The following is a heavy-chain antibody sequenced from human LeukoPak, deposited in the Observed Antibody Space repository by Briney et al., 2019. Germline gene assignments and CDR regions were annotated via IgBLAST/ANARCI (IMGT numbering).Heavy chain of an antibody. CDR3: AKDRTVGASYWYFDL. CDR1: GFSFSSHA. J-gene: IGHJ2*01. V-gene: IGHV3-23*01. Sequence: GGSLRLSCATSGFSFSSHAMTWVRQAPGKGLEWLSAISISGDDTYYADSVKGRFTISRDSSRNTLFLHMNTLRAEDTAIYYCAKDRTVGASYWYFDLWGRGTLVTVSS. D-gene: IGHD1-26*01. CDR2: ISISGDDT.